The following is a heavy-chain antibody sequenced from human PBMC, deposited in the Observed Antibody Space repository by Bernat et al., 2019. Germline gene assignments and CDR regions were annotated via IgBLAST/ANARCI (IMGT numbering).Heavy chain of an antibody. J-gene: IGHJ6*03. CDR3: ARGLSTFGSYMDV. D-gene: IGHD3-3*01. V-gene: IGHV1-69*02. CDR1: GGTFSTSI. CDR2: IIPGHGII. Sequence: QVQLVQSGAGVKKPGSSVKVSCKTSGGTFSTSIISWVRQAPGQGLEWMGRIIPGHGIINYAQKFQGRVTITADESTRTASMELSNLRSEDTAVYFCARGLSTFGSYMDVWGTGTTVTVSS.